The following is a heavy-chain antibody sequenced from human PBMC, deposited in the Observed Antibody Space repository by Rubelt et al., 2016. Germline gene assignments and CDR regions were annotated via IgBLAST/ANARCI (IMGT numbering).Heavy chain of an antibody. V-gene: IGHV4-4*08. CDR1: NGSIRGYY. J-gene: IGHJ4*02. Sequence: QVQLQESGPGLVKPPETLSLTCTVSNGSIRGYYWSWIRQPPGKELEWIAYIYSSGSTYYNPSLKSRVTISVDTSKNQFSLKLSSVTAADTAVYYCKSDGPPGDYWGQGTLVTVSS. CDR3: KSDGPPGDY. CDR2: IYSSGST.